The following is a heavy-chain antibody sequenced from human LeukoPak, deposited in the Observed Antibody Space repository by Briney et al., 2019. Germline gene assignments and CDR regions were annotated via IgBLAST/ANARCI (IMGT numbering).Heavy chain of an antibody. J-gene: IGHJ4*02. CDR3: AGMAGGYFDY. CDR2: ISSNGGST. D-gene: IGHD5-24*01. V-gene: IGHV3-64D*06. Sequence: HPGGSLRLSCAASGFTFSSYAMHWVRQAPGKGLEYVSAISSNGGSTYYADSVKGRFTISRDNSKNTLYLQMSSLRAEDTAVYYCAGMAGGYFDYWGQGTLVTVSS. CDR1: GFTFSSYA.